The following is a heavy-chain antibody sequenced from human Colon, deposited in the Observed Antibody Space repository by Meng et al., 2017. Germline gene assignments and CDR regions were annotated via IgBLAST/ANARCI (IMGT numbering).Heavy chain of an antibody. Sequence: GGSLRLSCAASGFTFSNFGMHWVRQAPGKGREGVAVIWFDGGTKSYADSVKGRFTISRDNSKNTLYLQMNSLRVEDTAVYYCASYDGSGSYHKWGQGTLVTVSS. CDR1: GFTFSNFG. D-gene: IGHD3-10*01. CDR3: ASYDGSGSYHK. V-gene: IGHV3-33*03. J-gene: IGHJ4*02. CDR2: IWFDGGTK.